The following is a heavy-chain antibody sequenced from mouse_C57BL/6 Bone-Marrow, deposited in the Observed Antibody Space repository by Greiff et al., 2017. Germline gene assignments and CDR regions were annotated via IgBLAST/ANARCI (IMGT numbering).Heavy chain of an antibody. Sequence: QVQLQQSGAELVKPGASVKLSCKASGYTFTEYTIHWVKQRSGQGLEWIGWFYPGGGSIKYNEKFKDKATLTADKSSSTVYMELSRLTSEDSAVYFCARHEDRYDYDEKGYAMDYWGQGTSVTVSS. J-gene: IGHJ4*01. CDR1: GYTFTEYT. D-gene: IGHD2-4*01. CDR2: FYPGGGSI. CDR3: ARHEDRYDYDEKGYAMDY. V-gene: IGHV1-62-2*01.